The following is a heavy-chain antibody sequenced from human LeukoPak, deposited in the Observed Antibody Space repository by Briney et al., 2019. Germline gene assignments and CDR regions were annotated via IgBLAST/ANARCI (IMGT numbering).Heavy chain of an antibody. CDR3: ARDGHTGATIFHWFDP. CDR1: GYTFTSYG. Sequence: SVKVSCKASGYTFTSYGISWVRQAPGQGLEWMGGIIPIFGTANYAQKFQGRVTITADESTSTAYMELSSLRSEDTAVYYCARDGHTGATIFHWFDPWGQGTLVTVSS. J-gene: IGHJ5*02. D-gene: IGHD3-9*01. CDR2: IIPIFGTA. V-gene: IGHV1-69*13.